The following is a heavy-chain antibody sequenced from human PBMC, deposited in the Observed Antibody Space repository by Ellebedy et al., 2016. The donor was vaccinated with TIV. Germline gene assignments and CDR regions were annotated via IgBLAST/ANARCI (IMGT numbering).Heavy chain of an antibody. CDR3: ARDVTREGSDWFGGFDY. Sequence: LRLXXTVSGASITHPNHFWTWLRQQPGKGLQWIGNIHYSGRTDYNPSLSSRTTISVETSKDQFSLRLTSVTAADTAVYFCARDVTREGSDWFGGFDYWGRGTLVAVSS. J-gene: IGHJ4*02. D-gene: IGHD3-10*01. CDR1: GASITHPNHF. V-gene: IGHV4-31*03. CDR2: IHYSGRT.